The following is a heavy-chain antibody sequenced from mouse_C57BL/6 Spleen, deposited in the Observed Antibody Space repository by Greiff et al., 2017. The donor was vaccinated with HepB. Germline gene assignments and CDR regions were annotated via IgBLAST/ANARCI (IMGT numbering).Heavy chain of an antibody. Sequence: VQLQQSGAELARPGASVKLSCKASGYTFTSYGISWVKQRTGQGLEWIGEIYPRSGNTYYNEKFKGKATLTADKSSSTAYMELRSLTSEDSAVYVCARSTTVVASLDFDVWGTGTTVTVSS. D-gene: IGHD1-1*01. CDR2: IYPRSGNT. CDR3: ARSTTVVASLDFDV. J-gene: IGHJ1*03. V-gene: IGHV1-81*01. CDR1: GYTFTSYG.